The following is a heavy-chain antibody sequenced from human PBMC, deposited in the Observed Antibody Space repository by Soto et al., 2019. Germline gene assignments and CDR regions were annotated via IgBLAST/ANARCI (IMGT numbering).Heavy chain of an antibody. CDR1: GFTFSSYG. D-gene: IGHD3-22*01. CDR2: IWYDGSNK. V-gene: IGHV3-33*01. Sequence: GGSLRLSCAASGFTFSSYGMHWVRQAPGKGLEWVAVIWYDGSNKYYANSVKGRFTISRDNSKNTLYLQMNSLRAEDTAVYYCARDPIHYYDSSGYYYSFDYWGQGTLVTVSS. J-gene: IGHJ4*02. CDR3: ARDPIHYYDSSGYYYSFDY.